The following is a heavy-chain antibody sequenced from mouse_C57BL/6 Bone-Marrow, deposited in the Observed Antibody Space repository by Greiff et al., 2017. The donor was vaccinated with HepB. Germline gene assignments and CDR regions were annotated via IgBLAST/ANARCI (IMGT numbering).Heavy chain of an antibody. V-gene: IGHV3-6*01. J-gene: IGHJ3*01. D-gene: IGHD1-1*01. CDR2: ISYDGSN. CDR1: GYSITSGYY. Sequence: EVQLVESGPGLVKPSQSLSLTCSVTGYSITSGYYWNWIRQFPGNQLEWMGYISYDGSNNYNPSLKNRISITRDTSKNQFFLKLNSVTTEDTATYYCARNYCSRKGGPWFAYWGQGTLVTVSA. CDR3: ARNYCSRKGGPWFAY.